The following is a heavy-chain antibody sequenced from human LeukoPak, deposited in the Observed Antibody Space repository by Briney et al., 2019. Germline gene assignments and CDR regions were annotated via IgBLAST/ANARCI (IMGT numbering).Heavy chain of an antibody. Sequence: SETLSLTCAVYGGSFSGYYRSWIRQPPGKGLEWIGEIKHSGSTNYNPSLKSRVTISVDTSKNQFALKLSSVTAADTAVYYCARGLGYCSGGSGYAYWGQGTLVTVSS. D-gene: IGHD2-15*01. CDR3: ARGLGYCSGGSGYAY. CDR2: IKHSGST. J-gene: IGHJ4*02. V-gene: IGHV4-34*01. CDR1: GGSFSGYY.